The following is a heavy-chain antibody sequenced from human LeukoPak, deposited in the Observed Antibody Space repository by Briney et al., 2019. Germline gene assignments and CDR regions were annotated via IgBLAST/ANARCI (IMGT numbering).Heavy chain of an antibody. CDR2: ISYDGSNK. J-gene: IGHJ4*02. D-gene: IGHD2-15*01. Sequence: PGGSLRLSCAASGFTFSSYGMHWVRQAPGKGLEWVAVISYDGSNKYYADSVKGRFTISRDNSKNTLYLQMNSLRAEDTAVYYCARAGSLRYCSGGSCYSVLGHFDYWGQGTLVTVSS. CDR3: ARAGSLRYCSGGSCYSVLGHFDY. CDR1: GFTFSSYG. V-gene: IGHV3-30-3*01.